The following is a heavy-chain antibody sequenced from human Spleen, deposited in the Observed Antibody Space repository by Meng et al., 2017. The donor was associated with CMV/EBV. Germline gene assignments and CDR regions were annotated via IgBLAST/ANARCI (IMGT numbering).Heavy chain of an antibody. J-gene: IGHJ5*02. CDR3: ARSSRTSVNNWFDP. Sequence: KASGYTFTSDGISWVRQAPGRGLEWMGWISAYNGNTNYAQKLQGRVTMTTDTSTSTAYMELRSLRSDDTAVYYCARSSRTSVNNWFDPGAREPWSPSPQ. V-gene: IGHV1-18*01. CDR1: GYTFTSDG. D-gene: IGHD2-2*01. CDR2: ISAYNGNT.